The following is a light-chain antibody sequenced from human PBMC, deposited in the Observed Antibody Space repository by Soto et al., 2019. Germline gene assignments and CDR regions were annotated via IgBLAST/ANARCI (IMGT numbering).Light chain of an antibody. V-gene: IGLV2-23*01. CDR2: EGS. CDR1: SRDVGSYNL. J-gene: IGLJ2*01. Sequence: QSALTQPASVSGSPGQSITISCTGTSRDVGSYNLVSWYQQHPGKAPKLMIYEGSKRPSGVSNRFSGSKSGNTASLTISGLQAEDEADYYCCSYAGSSTSVVFGGGTKLTDL. CDR3: CSYAGSSTSVV.